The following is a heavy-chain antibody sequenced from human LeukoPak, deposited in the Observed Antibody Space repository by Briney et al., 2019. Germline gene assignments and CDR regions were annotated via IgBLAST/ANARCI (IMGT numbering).Heavy chain of an antibody. J-gene: IGHJ3*02. CDR2: IKQDGSEK. V-gene: IGHV3-7*01. CDR1: GFTFSSYW. CDR3: ARDALLSTCAFDI. Sequence: GGSLRLSCAASGFTFSSYWMSWVRQAPGKGLEWVANIKQDGSEKYYVDSVKGRFTISRDNAKNSLYLQMNSLRAEDTAVYYCARDALLSTCAFDIWGQGTMVTVSS. D-gene: IGHD5/OR15-5a*01.